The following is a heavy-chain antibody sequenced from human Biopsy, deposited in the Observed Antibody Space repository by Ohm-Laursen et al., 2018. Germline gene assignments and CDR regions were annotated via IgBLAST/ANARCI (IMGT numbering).Heavy chain of an antibody. V-gene: IGHV3-21*06. CDR1: GVTLSGYA. D-gene: IGHD3-16*01. CDR2: ISASSSYI. J-gene: IGHJ5*01. Sequence: SLRLSCSASGVTLSGYAMNWVRQAPGKGLEWVSSISASSSYIHYADSVKGRFTVSRDNAKNLLYLQMNSLRAADTAIYYCATELLPPGVGGPWLDSWGQGTPVTVSS. CDR3: ATELLPPGVGGPWLDS.